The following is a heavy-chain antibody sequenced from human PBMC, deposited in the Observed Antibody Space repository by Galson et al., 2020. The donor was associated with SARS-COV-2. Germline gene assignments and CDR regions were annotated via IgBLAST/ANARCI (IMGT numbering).Heavy chain of an antibody. CDR2: LYSSGST. Sequence: SETLSLTCIVSGDSITSHHWSWIRQPQGKKLEWIGYLYSSGSTNYNPSLKSRVTIAVDTSKNQFSLKLSSVTAADTAVYYCATDGNRRANFDYWGQGVLVAVS. J-gene: IGHJ4*01. CDR1: GDSITSHH. V-gene: IGHV4-59*11. D-gene: IGHD1-26*01. CDR3: ATDGNRRANFDY.